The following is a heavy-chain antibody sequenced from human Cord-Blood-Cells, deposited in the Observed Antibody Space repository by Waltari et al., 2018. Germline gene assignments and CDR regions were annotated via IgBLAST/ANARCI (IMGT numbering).Heavy chain of an antibody. D-gene: IGHD2-15*01. CDR1: GFTFSSYW. Sequence: EVQLVESGGGLVQPGGSLRLSCAASGFTFSSYWMSWVRQAPGKGLEWVANIKQDGSEKYYVDSWKGRFTISRDNAKNSLYLQMNSLRAEDTAVYYCARDRAGGPTDAFDIWGQGTMVTVSS. V-gene: IGHV3-7*01. CDR3: ARDRAGGPTDAFDI. CDR2: IKQDGSEK. J-gene: IGHJ3*02.